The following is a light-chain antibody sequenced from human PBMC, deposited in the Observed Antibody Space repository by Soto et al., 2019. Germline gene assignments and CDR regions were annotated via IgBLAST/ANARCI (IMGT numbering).Light chain of an antibody. CDR2: GVT. CDR1: SSDVGGYNY. CDR3: SSYTSSGTVV. V-gene: IGLV2-14*03. Sequence: QSVLTQPASVSGSPGQSITISCTGTSSDVGGYNYVCWYQQHPGKAPKLIIFGVTNRPSGVSNHFSGSKSGNTASLSISGLQAEDEADYYCSSYTSSGTVVFGGGTKLTFL. J-gene: IGLJ3*02.